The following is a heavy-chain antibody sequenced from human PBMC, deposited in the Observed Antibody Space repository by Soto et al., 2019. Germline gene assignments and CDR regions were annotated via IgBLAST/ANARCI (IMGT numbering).Heavy chain of an antibody. V-gene: IGHV1-18*01. CDR3: ARRYGDPSSSAGFDY. J-gene: IGHJ4*02. D-gene: IGHD2-21*02. Sequence: QVQLVQSGTEVKKSGASVKVSCKAAGYAFTSYSVSWVRQAPGQGLGWMGSISTYSGKPNYVQSRQGKVTIDTDTSTTTAYLDLRSLRPDDTAIYYCARRYGDPSSSAGFDYWGQGTLVTVSS. CDR1: GYAFTSYS. CDR2: ISTYSGKP.